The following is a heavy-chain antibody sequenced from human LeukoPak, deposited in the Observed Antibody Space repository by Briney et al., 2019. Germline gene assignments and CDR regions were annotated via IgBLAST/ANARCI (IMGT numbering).Heavy chain of an antibody. J-gene: IGHJ3*02. CDR3: ARGYSRAAFDI. V-gene: IGHV3-48*01. D-gene: IGHD2-15*01. Sequence: GGSLRLSCVGSGFTFSNYLMNWVRQAAGKGLEWVSFISSTGGTIYSADAVKGRFTVSRDNAKNSLLLQMNSLRAEDTALYYCARGYSRAAFDIWGQGTMVTVSS. CDR2: ISSTGGTI. CDR1: GFTFSNYL.